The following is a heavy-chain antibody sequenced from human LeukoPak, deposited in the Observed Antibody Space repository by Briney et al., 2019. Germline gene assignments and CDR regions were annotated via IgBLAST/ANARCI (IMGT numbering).Heavy chain of an antibody. V-gene: IGHV4-34*01. CDR3: ARGTPYYYSYYMDV. Sequence: SETLSLTCAVQGGSFGGYYWTWIRQPPGKGLEWIGEVNQSGGTDYNPSLKSRVTISVDTSKNQFSLKVNSVTAADTAVYYCARGTPYYYSYYMDVWAKGTTVTVSS. J-gene: IGHJ6*03. CDR1: GGSFGGYY. CDR2: VNQSGGT.